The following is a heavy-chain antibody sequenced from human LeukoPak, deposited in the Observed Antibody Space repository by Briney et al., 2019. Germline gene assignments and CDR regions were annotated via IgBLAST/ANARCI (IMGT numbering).Heavy chain of an antibody. CDR3: VRPYYDILTGTPVDDAFDI. Sequence: ASVKVSCKASGGTFSSYAISWVRQAPGQGLEWMGWMNPNSGNTGYAQKFQGRVTMTRNTSISTAYMELSSLRSEDTAVYYCVRPYYDILTGTPVDDAFDIWGQGTMVTVSS. CDR1: GGTFSSYA. V-gene: IGHV1-8*02. D-gene: IGHD3-9*01. J-gene: IGHJ3*02. CDR2: MNPNSGNT.